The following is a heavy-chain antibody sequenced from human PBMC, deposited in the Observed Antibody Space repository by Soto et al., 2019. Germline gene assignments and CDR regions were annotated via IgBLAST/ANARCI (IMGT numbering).Heavy chain of an antibody. J-gene: IGHJ2*01. D-gene: IGHD1-26*01. V-gene: IGHV1-24*01. CDR1: GYRLTELS. Sequence: ASVKVSCRVSGYRLTELSIHWVRQAPGKGLEWMGGFDPEDGEIMYGQKFQGRVTVTEDTFTDTAYMELSSLRSEDTALYYCATEKGRWEGNLGYRYFDLWGRGTLVTVSS. CDR2: FDPEDGEI. CDR3: ATEKGRWEGNLGYRYFDL.